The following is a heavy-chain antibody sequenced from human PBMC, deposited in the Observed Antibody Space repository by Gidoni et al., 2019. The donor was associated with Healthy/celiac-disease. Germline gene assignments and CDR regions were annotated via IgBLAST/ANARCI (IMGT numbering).Heavy chain of an antibody. CDR1: GGTFSSYA. Sequence: QVQLVQSGAEVKKPGSSVKVSCKASGGTFSSYAISWVRQAPGQGLEWMVGIIPIFGTANYAQKFQGRVTITASESTITAYMELSSLRSEDTAVYYCATDHSWGYYGPFDYWGQGTLVTVSS. CDR3: ATDHSWGYYGPFDY. V-gene: IGHV1-69*01. D-gene: IGHD1-26*01. J-gene: IGHJ4*02. CDR2: IIPIFGTA.